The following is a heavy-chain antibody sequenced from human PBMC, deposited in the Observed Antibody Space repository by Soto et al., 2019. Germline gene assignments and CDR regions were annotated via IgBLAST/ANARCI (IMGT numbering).Heavy chain of an antibody. CDR3: ARSSWWGNWFDP. CDR1: GGSFSGYY. D-gene: IGHD2-8*02. J-gene: IGHJ5*02. CDR2: INHSGST. V-gene: IGHV4-34*01. Sequence: QVQLQQWGAGLLKPSETLSLTCAVYGGSFSGYYWSWIRQPPGKGLEWIGEINHSGSTNYNPSLKSRVTISVDTSKNQFSRKLSSVTAADTAVYYCARSSWWGNWFDPWGQGTLVTVSS.